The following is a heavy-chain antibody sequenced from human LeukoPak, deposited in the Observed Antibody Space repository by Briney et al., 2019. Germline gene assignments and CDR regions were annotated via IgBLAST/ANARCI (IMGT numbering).Heavy chain of an antibody. CDR1: GFTFSSYE. V-gene: IGHV3-48*03. CDR3: ARDLPGIAAAGPLD. Sequence: GGSLRLSCAASGFTFSSYEMNWVRQAPGKGLEWVSYISSSGSTIYYADSVEGRFTISRDNAKNTLYLQMNSLRAEDTAVYYCARDLPGIAAAGPLDWGQGTLVTVSS. D-gene: IGHD6-13*01. CDR2: ISSSGSTI. J-gene: IGHJ4*02.